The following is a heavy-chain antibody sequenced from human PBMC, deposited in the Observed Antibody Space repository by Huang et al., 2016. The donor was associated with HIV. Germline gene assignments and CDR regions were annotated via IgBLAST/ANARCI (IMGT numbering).Heavy chain of an antibody. J-gene: IGHJ3*02. V-gene: IGHV1-18*01. CDR2: ITAYNGNT. CDR1: GHTFTNFG. CDR3: ARAVYYDSGGYSPGQFDI. Sequence: QVQLVQSAAEVKKPGASVKVSCKTSGHTFTNFGITWGRQAPGQGLEWMAWITAYNGNTNDAQKLQGRVNVTTDTSTSTAYMELRNLTSDDTAVYYCARAVYYDSGGYSPGQFDIWGLGTMVTVSS. D-gene: IGHD3-22*01.